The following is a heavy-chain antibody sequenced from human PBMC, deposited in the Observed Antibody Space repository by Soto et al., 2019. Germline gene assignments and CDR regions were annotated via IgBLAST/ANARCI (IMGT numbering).Heavy chain of an antibody. CDR3: AVESGSGPSYTAFDI. D-gene: IGHD3-10*01. V-gene: IGHV1-3*01. Sequence: QVHLVQSGAEVKKPGASVKVSCKASGYIFTTYAMFWVRQAPGQRLEWMGWINAGTGYTAYSQKLQGRVTMTRDTSASTAFMELSSLRSEDTAVYYCAVESGSGPSYTAFDIWGQGTMVTVSS. J-gene: IGHJ3*02. CDR2: INAGTGYT. CDR1: GYIFTTYA.